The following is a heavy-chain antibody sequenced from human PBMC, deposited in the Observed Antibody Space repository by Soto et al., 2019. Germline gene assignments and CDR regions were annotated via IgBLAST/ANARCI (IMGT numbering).Heavy chain of an antibody. CDR2: IIPIFGTA. Sequence: ASVKVSCKASGGTFSSYAISWVRQAPGQGLEWMGGIIPIFGTANYAQKFQGRVTITADESTSTAYMELSSLRSEDTAVYYCATRSTFHSYYYGMDVWGQGTTVTVSS. D-gene: IGHD3-16*01. J-gene: IGHJ6*02. CDR1: GGTFSSYA. CDR3: ATRSTFHSYYYGMDV. V-gene: IGHV1-69*13.